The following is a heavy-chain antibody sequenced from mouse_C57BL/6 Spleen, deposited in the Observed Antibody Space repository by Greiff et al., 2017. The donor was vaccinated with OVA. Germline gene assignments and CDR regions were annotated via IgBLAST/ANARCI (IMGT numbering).Heavy chain of an antibody. J-gene: IGHJ1*03. CDR3: ARGEYYGSSYVGYFDV. V-gene: IGHV5-16*01. CDR2: INYDGSST. CDR1: GFTFSDYY. D-gene: IGHD1-1*01. Sequence: EVMLVESEGGLVQPGSSMKLSCTASGFTFSDYYMAWVRQVPEKGLEWVANINYDGSSTYYLDSLKSRFIISRDNAKNILYLQMSSLKSEDTATYYCARGEYYGSSYVGYFDVWGTGTTVTVSS.